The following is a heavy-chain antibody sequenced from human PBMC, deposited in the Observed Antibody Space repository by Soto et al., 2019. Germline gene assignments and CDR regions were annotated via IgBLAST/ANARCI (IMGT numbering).Heavy chain of an antibody. Sequence: GGSLRLSCAASGFTFSRVWMSWVRQAPGKGLERVASIKQEGREKWYGDSVKSRFTISRDNAKNSLYLQMNSLRAEDTAVYYCARDLTVYYDSSGYPRHYFDYWGRGTLVTVSS. V-gene: IGHV3-7*01. CDR3: ARDLTVYYDSSGYPRHYFDY. D-gene: IGHD3-22*01. CDR1: GFTFSRVW. J-gene: IGHJ4*02. CDR2: IKQEGREK.